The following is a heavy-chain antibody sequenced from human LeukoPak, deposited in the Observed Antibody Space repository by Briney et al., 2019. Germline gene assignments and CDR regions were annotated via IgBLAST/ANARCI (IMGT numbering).Heavy chain of an antibody. Sequence: ASVKVSCKASGYTFTSYDTNWVRQATGQGLEWMGWMNPNSGNTGYAQKFQGRVTITRNTSISTAYMELSSLRSEDTAVYYCARNALPSRFYYYYYMDVWGKGTTVTVSS. CDR1: GYTFTSYD. D-gene: IGHD3-16*01. CDR3: ARNALPSRFYYYYYMDV. V-gene: IGHV1-8*03. J-gene: IGHJ6*03. CDR2: MNPNSGNT.